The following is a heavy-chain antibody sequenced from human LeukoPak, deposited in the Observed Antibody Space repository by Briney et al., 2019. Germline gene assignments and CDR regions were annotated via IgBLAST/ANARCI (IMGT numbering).Heavy chain of an antibody. CDR1: GFTFSSYA. CDR2: ISGSGGST. V-gene: IGHV3-23*01. Sequence: PGGSLRLSCAASGFTFSSYAMSWVRQAPGKGLEWVSAISGSGGSTYYADSVKGRFTISRDNSKNTLYLQMNSLRAEDTAVYYCAWPGGAYYYYMDVWGKGTTVTVSS. J-gene: IGHJ6*03. D-gene: IGHD3-10*01. CDR3: AWPGGAYYYYMDV.